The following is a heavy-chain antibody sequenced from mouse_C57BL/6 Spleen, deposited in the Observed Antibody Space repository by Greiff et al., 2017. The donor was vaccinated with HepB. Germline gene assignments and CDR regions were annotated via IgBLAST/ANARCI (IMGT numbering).Heavy chain of an antibody. CDR3: ARKDYDHSWFAY. CDR1: GYSFTSYY. D-gene: IGHD2-4*01. CDR2: IYPGSGNT. J-gene: IGHJ3*01. Sequence: QVQLQQSGPELVKPGASVKISCKASGYSFTSYYIHWVKQRPGQGLEWIGWIYPGSGNTKYNEKFKGKATLTADTSSSTAYMQLSSLTSEDSAVYYCARKDYDHSWFAYWGQGTLVTVSA. V-gene: IGHV1-66*01.